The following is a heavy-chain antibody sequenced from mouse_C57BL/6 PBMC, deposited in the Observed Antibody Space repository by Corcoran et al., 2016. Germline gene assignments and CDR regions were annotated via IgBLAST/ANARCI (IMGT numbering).Heavy chain of an antibody. CDR2: INPNNGGT. CDR1: GYTFTDYY. D-gene: IGHD1-1*01. Sequence: EVQLQQSGPELVKPGASVKISCKASGYTFTDYYMNWVKQSHGKSLEWIGDINPNNGGTSYNQKFTGKATLNVDKSSSTAYMELRSLTAEDSAGYYCARIITTVVADYWGQGTTLTVSS. J-gene: IGHJ2*01. V-gene: IGHV1-26*01. CDR3: ARIITTVVADY.